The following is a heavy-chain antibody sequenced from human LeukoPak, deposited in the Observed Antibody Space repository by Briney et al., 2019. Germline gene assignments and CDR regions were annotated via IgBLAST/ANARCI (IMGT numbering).Heavy chain of an antibody. V-gene: IGHV3-7*01. D-gene: IGHD6-6*01. CDR1: GFTFSSYW. CDR3: ARDRPAARSDY. CDR2: INQDGSEK. Sequence: GGSLRLSCAASGFTFSSYWMSWFRQAPGKGLEWVANINQDGSEKYYVDSVKGRFTISRDNAKNSLYLQMNSLRAEDTAVYYCARDRPAARSDYWGQGTLVTVSS. J-gene: IGHJ4*02.